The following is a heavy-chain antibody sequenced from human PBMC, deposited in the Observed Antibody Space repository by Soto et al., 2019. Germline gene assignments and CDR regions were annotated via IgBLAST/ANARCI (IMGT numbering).Heavy chain of an antibody. D-gene: IGHD2-2*01. CDR2: IYYSGST. Sequence: QVQLQESGPGLVKPSQTLSLTCTVSGGSISRGGYYWSWIRQHPGKGLEWIGYIYYSGSTYYNPSLKSRVTISVDTSKNQFSLKLSSVTAADTAVYYCARDRGHCSSTSCPLVGFDPWGQGTLVTVSS. CDR3: ARDRGHCSSTSCPLVGFDP. J-gene: IGHJ5*02. V-gene: IGHV4-31*03. CDR1: GGSISRGGYY.